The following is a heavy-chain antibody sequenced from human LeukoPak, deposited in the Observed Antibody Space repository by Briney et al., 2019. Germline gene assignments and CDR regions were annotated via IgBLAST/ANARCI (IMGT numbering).Heavy chain of an antibody. Sequence: SETLSLTCTVSGGSINSYYWSWIRQPPGKGREWIGNIYHDGTSNYSPSLKSRVTISVDTSKRQVSLKLASVTAADTAVYYCARSRMRHAFDIWGQGTMVTVSS. CDR2: IYHDGTS. V-gene: IGHV4-59*12. J-gene: IGHJ3*02. D-gene: IGHD2/OR15-2a*01. CDR3: ARSRMRHAFDI. CDR1: GGSINSYY.